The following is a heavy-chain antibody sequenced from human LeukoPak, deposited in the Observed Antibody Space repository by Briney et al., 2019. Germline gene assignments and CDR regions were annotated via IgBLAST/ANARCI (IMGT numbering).Heavy chain of an antibody. D-gene: IGHD2-2*02. CDR3: ARGYCSSTSCYRQVGY. J-gene: IGHJ4*02. CDR1: GGFISSYY. V-gene: IGHV4-59*01. Sequence: SETLSLTCTVSGGFISSYYWSWIRQPPGKGLEWIGYIYYSGSTNYNPSLKSRVTISVDTSKNQFSLKLSSVTAADTAVYYCARGYCSSTSCYRQVGYWGQGTLVTVSS. CDR2: IYYSGST.